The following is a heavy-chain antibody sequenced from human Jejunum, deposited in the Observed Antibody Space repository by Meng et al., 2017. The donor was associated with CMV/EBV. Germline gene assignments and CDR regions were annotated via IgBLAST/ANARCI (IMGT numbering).Heavy chain of an antibody. V-gene: IGHV3-53*01. CDR3: ARRDEGYGPFDY. Sequence: VGLWGYGGGLVQPGGSRGLCCVVVGFTVSSNCMNWVRQAPGKGLEWVSVIYSGGSTYYADSVKGRFTISRDNSKNMLYLQMNSLRAEDTAVYYCARRDEGYGPFDYWGQGTLVTVSS. CDR2: IYSGGST. D-gene: IGHD3-10*01. J-gene: IGHJ4*02. CDR1: GFTVSSNC.